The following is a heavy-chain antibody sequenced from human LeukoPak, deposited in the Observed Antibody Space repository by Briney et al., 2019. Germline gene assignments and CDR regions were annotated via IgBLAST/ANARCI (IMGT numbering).Heavy chain of an antibody. J-gene: IGHJ6*02. CDR2: IYSGGST. CDR3: ARAKRYYYYGMDV. Sequence: GRSLRLSCAASGFTVSSNYMSWVRQAPGKGLEWVSVIYSGGSTYYADSVKGRFTISRDNSKNTLYLQMNSLRAEDTAVYYCARAKRYYYYGMDVWGQGNTVTVSS. CDR1: GFTVSSNY. V-gene: IGHV3-66*01.